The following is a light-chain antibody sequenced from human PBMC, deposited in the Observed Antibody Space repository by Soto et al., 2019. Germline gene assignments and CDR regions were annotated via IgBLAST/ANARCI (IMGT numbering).Light chain of an antibody. CDR2: GVT. Sequence: QSVLTQPASVSGSPGQSITISCTGTSSDVGGYNYVSWYQQHPGKAPKLIIYGVTNRPSGVSNRFSASKSGNTASLAISGLQAEDEADYYCSSYTTSSTYVFGPGTKVTVL. CDR1: SSDVGGYNY. CDR3: SSYTTSSTYV. J-gene: IGLJ1*01. V-gene: IGLV2-14*03.